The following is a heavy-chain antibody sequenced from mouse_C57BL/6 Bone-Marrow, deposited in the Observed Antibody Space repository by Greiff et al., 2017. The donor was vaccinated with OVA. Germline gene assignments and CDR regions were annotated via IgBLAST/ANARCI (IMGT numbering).Heavy chain of an antibody. J-gene: IGHJ4*01. D-gene: IGHD1-1*01. V-gene: IGHV3-1*01. CDR2: ISYSGST. Sequence: EVKLQESGPGMVKPSQSLSLTCTVTGYSITSGYDWHWIRHFPGNKLEWMGYISYSGSTNYNPSLKSRISLTHDTSKNHFFLKVNSVTTEDTATYYCARGGYGSSYVARYWGQGTSVTVSS. CDR3: ARGGYGSSYVARY. CDR1: GYSITSGYD.